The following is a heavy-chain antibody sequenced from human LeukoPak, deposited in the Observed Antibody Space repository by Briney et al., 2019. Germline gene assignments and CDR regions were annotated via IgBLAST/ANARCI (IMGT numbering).Heavy chain of an antibody. CDR1: GFTFSSYA. V-gene: IGHV3-23*01. CDR2: IGAKGTST. J-gene: IGHJ4*02. D-gene: IGHD6-6*01. CDR3: VKDLGALSDGSSPY. Sequence: GGSLRLSCAASGFTFSSYAMSWVRQAPGKGLEWVSAIGAKGTSTYYADSVKGRFTISRDNSKNTLYLQMNSLTAEDTAVYYCVKDLGALSDGSSPYWGQGTLVTVSS.